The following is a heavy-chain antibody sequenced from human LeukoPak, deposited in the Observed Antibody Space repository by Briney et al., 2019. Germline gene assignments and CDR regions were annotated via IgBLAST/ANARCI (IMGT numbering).Heavy chain of an antibody. V-gene: IGHV4-31*03. D-gene: IGHD4-17*01. CDR1: GDSISSGGYY. CDR2: IYYSGST. J-gene: IGHJ4*02. Sequence: SETLSLTCTVSGDSISSGGYYWSCIRHHPGKGLESIGYIYYSGSTYYNPYLKCRVTLSVDTSKNQFCLKLRSVTAADTAVYYCERGSGNTVTYGGFDYWGQGTLVTVSS. CDR3: ERGSGNTVTYGGFDY.